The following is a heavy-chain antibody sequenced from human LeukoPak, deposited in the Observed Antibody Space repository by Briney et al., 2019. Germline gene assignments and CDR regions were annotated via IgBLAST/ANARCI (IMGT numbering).Heavy chain of an antibody. V-gene: IGHV1-18*01. CDR3: ARHRYYGSGSYRINGMDV. Sequence: GASVKVSCKASGYTFTSYGISWVRQAPGQGLEWMGWISAYNGNTNYAQKLQGRVTMTTDTSTSTAYMELRSLRSDDTAVYYCARHRYYGSGSYRINGMDVWGQGTTVTVSS. CDR2: ISAYNGNT. CDR1: GYTFTSYG. D-gene: IGHD3-10*01. J-gene: IGHJ6*02.